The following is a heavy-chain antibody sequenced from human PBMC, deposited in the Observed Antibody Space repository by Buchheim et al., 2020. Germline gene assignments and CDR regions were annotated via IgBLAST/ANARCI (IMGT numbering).Heavy chain of an antibody. CDR3: ASGRALDY. J-gene: IGHJ4*02. CDR1: GFTFSRYW. V-gene: IGHV3-7*01. CDR2: IKQDGTEK. Sequence: QLVESGGGLVQPGGSLRLSCAASGFTFSRYWMPWFRQAPGKGLEWVANIKQDGTEKYYVDSVKGRFTISRENAKNSLYLQMNSLRAEDTAVYYCASGRALDYWGQGTL.